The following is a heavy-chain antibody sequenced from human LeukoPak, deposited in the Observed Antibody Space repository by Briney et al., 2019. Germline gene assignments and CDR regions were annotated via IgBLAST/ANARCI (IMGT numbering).Heavy chain of an antibody. CDR1: GFTVSSNY. CDR3: ARESRRAGTDY. D-gene: IGHD1-1*01. CDR2: IYSGGST. Sequence: PGGSLRLSCAASGFTVSSNYMSWVRQAPGKGLEWVSVIYSGGSTYYADSVKGRFTISRDNSKNTLYLQTNSLRAEDTAVYYCARESRRAGTDYWGQGTLVTVSS. V-gene: IGHV3-53*01. J-gene: IGHJ4*02.